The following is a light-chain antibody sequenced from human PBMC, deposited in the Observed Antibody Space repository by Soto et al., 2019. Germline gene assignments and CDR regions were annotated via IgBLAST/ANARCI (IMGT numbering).Light chain of an antibody. CDR1: QSVRSSY. V-gene: IGKV3-20*01. CDR3: QQYGTSPTWT. J-gene: IGKJ1*01. Sequence: LSLSPGERATLSCRASQSVRSSYLAWYQHKPGQAPRLLIYGTSSRATGIPDRFSGSGSGTDFTLTISRLEPEDFAVYYCQQYGTSPTWTFGQGTKVDIK. CDR2: GTS.